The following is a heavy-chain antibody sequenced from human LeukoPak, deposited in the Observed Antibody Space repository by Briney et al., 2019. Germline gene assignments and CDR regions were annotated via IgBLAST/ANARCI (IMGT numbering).Heavy chain of an antibody. V-gene: IGHV3-30*07. CDR1: GFTLTSFV. CDR3: ARGNPTTVVTYRPQVFDY. Sequence: GGSLRLSCAASGFTLTSFVMHWVRQAPGKGLEWVALITDDGRDKDYADSVKGRFTISREISKNSLYLQMNSLRAEDTAVYYCARGNPTTVVTYRPQVFDYWGQGTLVTVSS. D-gene: IGHD4-17*01. J-gene: IGHJ4*02. CDR2: ITDDGRDK.